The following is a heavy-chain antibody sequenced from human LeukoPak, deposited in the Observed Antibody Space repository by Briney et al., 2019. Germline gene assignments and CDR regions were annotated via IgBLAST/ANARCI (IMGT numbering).Heavy chain of an antibody. CDR2: IRSKAYGGTT. CDR3: TRDYDYVWGSFGY. J-gene: IGHJ4*02. D-gene: IGHD3-16*01. Sequence: GGSLRLSCTASGFTFGDYSMSWVRQAPGKGLEWVGFIRSKAYGGTTEYAASVKGRFTISRDDSKSIAYLQMNILKIEDTAVYYCTRDYDYVWGSFGYWGQGTLVTVSS. V-gene: IGHV3-49*04. CDR1: GFTFGDYS.